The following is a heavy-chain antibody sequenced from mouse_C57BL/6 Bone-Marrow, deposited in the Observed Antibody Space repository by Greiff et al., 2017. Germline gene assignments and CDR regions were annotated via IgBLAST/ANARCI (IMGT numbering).Heavy chain of an antibody. V-gene: IGHV1-19*01. Sequence: EVQLQESGPVLVKPGASVKMSCKASGYTFTDYYMNWVKQSHGKSLEWIGVINPYNGGTSYNQKFKGKATLTVDKSSSTAYMELNSLTSEDSAVYYCARSWGLRLFADWGQGTLVTVSA. J-gene: IGHJ3*01. CDR3: ARSWGLRLFAD. CDR1: GYTFTDYY. D-gene: IGHD2-4*01. CDR2: INPYNGGT.